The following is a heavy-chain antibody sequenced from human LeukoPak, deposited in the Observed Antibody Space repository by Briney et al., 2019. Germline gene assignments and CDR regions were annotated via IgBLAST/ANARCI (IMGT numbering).Heavy chain of an antibody. J-gene: IGHJ6*02. D-gene: IGHD5-24*01. CDR3: AKDWRWHEPIYGMNV. CDR2: ISYDGSGK. CDR1: GFTFSGYG. Sequence: GGSLRLSCAASGFTFSGYGIPWVRQAPGKGLEWVAAISYDGSGKYYTDSVKGRFTISRDNSKNTLYLQMSSLRTEDTAVYYCAKDWRWHEPIYGMNVWGQGTTVTVSS. V-gene: IGHV3-30*18.